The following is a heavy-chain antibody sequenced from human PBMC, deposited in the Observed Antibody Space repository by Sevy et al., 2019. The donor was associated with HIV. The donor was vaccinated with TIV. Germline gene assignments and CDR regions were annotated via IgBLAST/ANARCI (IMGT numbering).Heavy chain of an antibody. CDR2: INSSGSTI. CDR3: ARDKRTYYDDSSPYFDY. Sequence: GGSLRLSCAASRFTFSSYEMNWVRQAPGKGLEWVSYINSSGSTIYYADSVKGRFTISRDNVKNSLCLQMNSLRAEDTAVYYCARDKRTYYDDSSPYFDYWGQGTLVTVSS. CDR1: RFTFSSYE. J-gene: IGHJ4*02. D-gene: IGHD3-22*01. V-gene: IGHV3-48*03.